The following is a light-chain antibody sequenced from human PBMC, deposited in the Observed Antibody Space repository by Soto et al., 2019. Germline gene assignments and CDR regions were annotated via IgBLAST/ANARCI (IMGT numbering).Light chain of an antibody. CDR3: QQYNNWPRT. CDR1: QSVSSN. CDR2: GAS. J-gene: IGKJ2*01. Sequence: EIMMTQSPSTLSVSPVERATLCCRASQSVSSNLAWYQQKPGQAPRLLIYGASTRTTGIPARFSGSGSGTEFTLTISSLQSEDFAVYYCQQYNNWPRTFGQGSTVDMK. V-gene: IGKV3-15*01.